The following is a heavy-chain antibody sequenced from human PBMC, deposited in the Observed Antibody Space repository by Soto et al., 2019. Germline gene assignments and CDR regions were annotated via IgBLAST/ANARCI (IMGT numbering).Heavy chain of an antibody. Sequence: VQLLESGGGLVQPGGSLRLSCAASGFTFSSYAMSWVRQAPGKGLEWVSAISGSGGSTYYADSVKGRFTISRDNSKNTLYLQMNSLRAEDTAVYYCAKDPDARFLQLEPDVVFDYWGQGTLVTVSS. J-gene: IGHJ4*02. CDR2: ISGSGGST. D-gene: IGHD1-1*01. V-gene: IGHV3-23*01. CDR3: AKDPDARFLQLEPDVVFDY. CDR1: GFTFSSYA.